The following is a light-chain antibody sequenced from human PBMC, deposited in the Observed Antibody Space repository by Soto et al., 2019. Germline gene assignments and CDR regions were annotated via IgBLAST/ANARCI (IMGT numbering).Light chain of an antibody. CDR3: HYYAESPYT. V-gene: IGKV3-20*01. Sequence: EVVLTQSPGTLSLSPGEGATLSCRASQSVRSGSLAWYQQKPGQAPRLLIFGASSRATDTPDRFSGSGSGTDFTLTITRVDTEEFAVYYCHYYAESPYTFGQGTRLEI. J-gene: IGKJ2*01. CDR2: GAS. CDR1: QSVRSGS.